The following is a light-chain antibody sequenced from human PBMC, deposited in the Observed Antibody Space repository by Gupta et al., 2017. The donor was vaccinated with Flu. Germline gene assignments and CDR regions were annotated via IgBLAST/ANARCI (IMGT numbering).Light chain of an antibody. CDR1: RSVTSKY. J-gene: IGKJ2*01. V-gene: IGKV3-20*01. Sequence: DTLSLSSGESVTLSCRARRSVTSKYVAWYQQRRGLAPRLLIFAASRRATGISDRFTGGGSGTDFSLTINRLEPEDFAMYFCQQYHSSPYTFGQGTNVAMK. CDR3: QQYHSSPYT. CDR2: AAS.